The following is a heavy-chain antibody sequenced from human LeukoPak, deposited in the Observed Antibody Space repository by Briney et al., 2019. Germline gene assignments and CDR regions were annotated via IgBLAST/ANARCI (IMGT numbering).Heavy chain of an antibody. J-gene: IGHJ4*02. CDR1: GFTVSSNY. CDR3: AKVPLYSGSYHPPPFVDY. Sequence: GGSLRLSCAASGFTVSSNYMSWVRQAPGKGLEWVSAISGSGGSTYYADSVKGRFTISRDNSKNTLYLQMNSLRAEDTAVYYCAKVPLYSGSYHPPPFVDYWGQGTLVTVSS. CDR2: ISGSGGST. V-gene: IGHV3-23*01. D-gene: IGHD1-26*01.